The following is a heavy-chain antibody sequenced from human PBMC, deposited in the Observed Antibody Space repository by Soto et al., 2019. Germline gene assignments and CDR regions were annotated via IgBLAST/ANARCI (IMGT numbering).Heavy chain of an antibody. V-gene: IGHV3-15*07. J-gene: IGHJ5*02. CDR3: TTTYTGGSFYT. Sequence: EVQVVESGGGLVQPGKSLRLSCAASGFLFINAWMNWVRQAPGKGLEWVGRSKSETGGGTTDYAAPVTGRFTIARDDSKNMLYLQMNSLKTEDTAVYYCTTTYTGGSFYTWGQGTLGTGSA. CDR2: SKSETGGGTT. D-gene: IGHD1-26*01. CDR1: GFLFINAW.